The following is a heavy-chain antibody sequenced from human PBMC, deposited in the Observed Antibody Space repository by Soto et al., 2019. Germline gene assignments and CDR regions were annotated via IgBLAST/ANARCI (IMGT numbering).Heavy chain of an antibody. J-gene: IGHJ4*02. D-gene: IGHD5-18*01. V-gene: IGHV2-70*01. CDR1: GFSLSTSGMC. CDR2: IDWDDDK. Sequence: SGPTLVNPTQTLTLTCTFSGFSLSTSGMCVSWIRQPPGKALEWLALIDWDDDKYYSTSLKTRLTISKDTSKNQVVLTMTNMDPVDTATYYCARAKKDTAMVRPMIDYWGQGTLVTVSS. CDR3: ARAKKDTAMVRPMIDY.